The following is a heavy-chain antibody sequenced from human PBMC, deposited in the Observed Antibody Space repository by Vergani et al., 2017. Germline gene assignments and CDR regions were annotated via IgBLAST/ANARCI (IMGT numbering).Heavy chain of an antibody. J-gene: IGHJ4*01. CDR2: ISASGAPT. Sequence: EVQLLESGGGLVQPGGSLRLSCAASGFTFSSYAMSWVRQAPGKGLEWVSGISASGAPTYYADSVKGRVTISRDNSKNTLYLQMNSLRVEDTAVYYCARADGRYDWFDYWGQRTLVTVSS. V-gene: IGHV3-23*01. D-gene: IGHD1-20*01. CDR1: GFTFSSYA. CDR3: ARADGRYDWFDY.